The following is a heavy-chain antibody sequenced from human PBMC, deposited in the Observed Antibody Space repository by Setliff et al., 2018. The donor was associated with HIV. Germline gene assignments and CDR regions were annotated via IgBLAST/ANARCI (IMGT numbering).Heavy chain of an antibody. V-gene: IGHV4-59*08. J-gene: IGHJ5*02. CDR2: IFYSGST. Sequence: PSETLSLTCTVSGGSISSYYWSWIRQPPGKGLEYIGYIFYSGSTYYNPSLKSRLTMSVDTSKNQFSLKLTSVTAADTAVYYCARSPRLRGGHNWFDPWGQGTLVTVSS. D-gene: IGHD4-17*01. CDR3: ARSPRLRGGHNWFDP. CDR1: GGSISSYY.